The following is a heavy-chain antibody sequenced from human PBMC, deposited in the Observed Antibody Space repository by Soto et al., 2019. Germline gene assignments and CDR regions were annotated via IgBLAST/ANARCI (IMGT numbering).Heavy chain of an antibody. Sequence: SQTLSLTCTVSGGSVSSGSYYCSWLRQPPGKGLAWIGYIYYSVSTNYNPSLKSRVTISVDTSKNQFSLKLSSVTAADTAVYYSARDLGAAAGTGTLQWFDPWGQATLVTVCS. CDR2: IYYSVST. CDR1: GGSVSSGSYY. J-gene: IGHJ5*02. D-gene: IGHD6-13*01. CDR3: ARDLGAAAGTGTLQWFDP. V-gene: IGHV4-61*01.